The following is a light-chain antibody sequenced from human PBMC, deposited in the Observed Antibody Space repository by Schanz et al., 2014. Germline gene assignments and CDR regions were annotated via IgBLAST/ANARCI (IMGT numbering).Light chain of an antibody. J-gene: IGKJ1*01. V-gene: IGKV3-15*01. Sequence: EIVMTQSPATLSVSPGERATLSCRASQSISTNLAWYQHKPGQAPRLLISGASTRATGVPARFSGSGSGTEFTLTISGLQSEDFAIYYCQQYHTSRTFGQGTKVEIK. CDR3: QQYHTSRT. CDR2: GAS. CDR1: QSISTN.